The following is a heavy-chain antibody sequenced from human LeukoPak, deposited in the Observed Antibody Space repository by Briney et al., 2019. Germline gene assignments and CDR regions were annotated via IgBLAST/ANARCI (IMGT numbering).Heavy chain of an antibody. J-gene: IGHJ1*01. CDR3: ARLIRAVSDL. Sequence: SETLSLTCTVSGGSISSSSYYWGWIRQSPGKGLEWIGSIYYSGNTYFNPSLQSRVTMSVDTSKNHFSLKLSSVTAADTAVYYCARLIRAVSDLWGQGTLVTVSS. D-gene: IGHD4-11*01. CDR1: GGSISSSSYY. V-gene: IGHV4-39*02. CDR2: IYYSGNT.